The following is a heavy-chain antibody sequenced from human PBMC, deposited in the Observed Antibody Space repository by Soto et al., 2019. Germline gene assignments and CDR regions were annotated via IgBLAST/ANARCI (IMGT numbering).Heavy chain of an antibody. CDR1: GFTLSTYD. V-gene: IGHV3-13*01. CDR3: VRAPEQRQIDF. D-gene: IGHD6-19*01. CDR2: LSYAGDT. Sequence: GGSLRLSCAASGFTLSTYDMHWVRQATGKGLEWVAALSYAGDTYYPGAVKGRFTVSRDNAKNTLYLQMDSLRAEDTAVYYCVRAPEQRQIDFWGHGSLVTVSS. J-gene: IGHJ4*01.